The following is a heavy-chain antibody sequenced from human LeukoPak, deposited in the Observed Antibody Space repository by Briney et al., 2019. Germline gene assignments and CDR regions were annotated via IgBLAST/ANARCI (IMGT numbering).Heavy chain of an antibody. CDR3: AREGYCTNGVCLTL. CDR1: GYTFTGYY. CDR2: MNPNSGNT. V-gene: IGHV1-8*03. D-gene: IGHD2-8*01. J-gene: IGHJ4*02. Sequence: ASVKVSCKASGYTFTGYYMHWVRQATGQGLEWMGWMNPNSGNTGYAQKFQGRVTITRNTSISTAYMELSSLRSEDTAVYYRAREGYCTNGVCLTLWGQGTLVTVSS.